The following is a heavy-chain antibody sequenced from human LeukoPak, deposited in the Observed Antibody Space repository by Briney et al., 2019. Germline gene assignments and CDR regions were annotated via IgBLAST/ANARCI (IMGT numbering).Heavy chain of an antibody. CDR2: ISGSGGST. J-gene: IGHJ4*02. CDR3: AKDLYYDFWSGYYYY. CDR1: GFTFSSYA. V-gene: IGHV3-23*01. D-gene: IGHD3-3*01. Sequence: GGSLRLSCAASGFTFSSYAMSWVRQAPGKGPEWVSAISGSGGSTYYADSVKGRFTISRDNSKNTLYLQMNSLRAEDTAVYYCAKDLYYDFWSGYYYYWGQGTLVTVSS.